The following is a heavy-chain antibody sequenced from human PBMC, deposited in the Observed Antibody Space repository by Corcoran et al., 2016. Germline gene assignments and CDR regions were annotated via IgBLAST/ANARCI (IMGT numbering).Heavy chain of an antibody. J-gene: IGHJ4*02. CDR2: INPNSGGT. D-gene: IGHD6-19*01. Sequence: QVQLVQSGAEVKKPGASVKVSCKASGYTFTGYYMHWVRQAPGQGLEWMGWINPNSGGTNYAQKFQGRVTMTRDKSISTAYMGLSRLSSDETAVYYCARDSSGWSVADYWGQGTLVTVSS. V-gene: IGHV1-2*02. CDR3: ARDSSGWSVADY. CDR1: GYTFTGYY.